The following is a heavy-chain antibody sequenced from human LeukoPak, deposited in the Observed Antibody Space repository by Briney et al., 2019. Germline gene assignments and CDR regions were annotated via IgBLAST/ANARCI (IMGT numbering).Heavy chain of an antibody. CDR3: AKGSTAFGSSWYGKAYYYMDV. D-gene: IGHD2-15*01. CDR2: ISGSGPGT. V-gene: IGHV3-23*01. J-gene: IGHJ6*03. Sequence: AGGSLRLSCAPPGFTFSAYAMSGARLAPGKGLEWVAGISGSGPGTYYADSVKGRFTISRDNSKNTLDLQMNSLRAGDTAVYYCAKGSTAFGSSWYGKAYYYMDVWGKGTTVTVSS. CDR1: GFTFSAYA.